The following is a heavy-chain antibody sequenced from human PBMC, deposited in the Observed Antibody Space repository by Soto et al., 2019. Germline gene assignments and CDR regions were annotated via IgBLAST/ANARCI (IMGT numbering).Heavy chain of an antibody. CDR1: GFIFSSYA. CDR3: ARVSSSRSSYYYYGMDV. Sequence: EVQVSESGGGLVRPGGSLRLSCAASGFIFSSYAMSWVRQAPGKGLEWVSAISGSGGSTYYADSVKGRFTISRDNSKNTLYLQMNSLRAEDTAVYYCARVSSSRSSYYYYGMDVWGQGTTVTVSS. CDR2: ISGSGGST. V-gene: IGHV3-23*01. J-gene: IGHJ6*02. D-gene: IGHD6-6*01.